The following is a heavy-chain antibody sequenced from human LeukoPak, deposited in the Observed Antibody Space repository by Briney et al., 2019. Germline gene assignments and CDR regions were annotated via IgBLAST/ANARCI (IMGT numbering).Heavy chain of an antibody. CDR3: ARDGNDCSSISCYADY. CDR1: GFTFSNYG. V-gene: IGHV3-21*01. J-gene: IGHJ4*02. D-gene: IGHD2-2*01. Sequence: PERSLRLSCAASGFTFSNYGMHWVRQAPGKGLEWVSSISSSSSYIYYADSVKGRFTISRDNAKDTLYLQINSLRVEDTAVYYCARDGNDCSSISCYADYWGQGTLVTVAS. CDR2: ISSSSSYI.